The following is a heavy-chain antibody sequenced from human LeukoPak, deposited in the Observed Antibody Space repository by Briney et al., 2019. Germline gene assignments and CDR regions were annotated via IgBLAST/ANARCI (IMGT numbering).Heavy chain of an antibody. CDR2: ISYDGSNK. CDR1: GFTFSSYA. Sequence: PGGSLRLSCAASGFTFSSYAMHWVRQAPGKGLEWVAVISYDGSNKYYADSVKGRFTISRDNAKNSLYLQMNSVRDEDTAMHYCSRDWGLAGYVLDHWGQGTLVTVSS. J-gene: IGHJ4*02. CDR3: SRDWGLAGYVLDH. D-gene: IGHD3-16*01. V-gene: IGHV3-30-3*01.